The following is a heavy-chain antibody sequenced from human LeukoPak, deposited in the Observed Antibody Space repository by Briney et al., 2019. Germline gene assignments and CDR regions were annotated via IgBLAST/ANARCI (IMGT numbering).Heavy chain of an antibody. J-gene: IGHJ5*02. Sequence: SETLSLTCTVSGGSISSYYWSWIRQPPGKGLEWIGYIYYSGSTNYNPSLKSRVTISVDTSKNQFSLKLSSVTAADTAVYYCAGACSSTSCCELYPWGQGTLVTVSS. CDR2: IYYSGST. CDR3: AGACSSTSCCELYP. V-gene: IGHV4-59*01. CDR1: GGSISSYY. D-gene: IGHD2-2*01.